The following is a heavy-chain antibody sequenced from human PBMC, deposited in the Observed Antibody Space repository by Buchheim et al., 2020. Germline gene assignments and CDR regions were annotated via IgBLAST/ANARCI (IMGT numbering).Heavy chain of an antibody. Sequence: QVQLVESGGGVVQPGRSLRLSCADSGFTFSSYAMHWVRQAPGKGLEWVAVISYDGSNKYYADSVKGRFTISRDNSKNTLYLQMNSLRAEDTAVYYCAKDHAAGMVYGSIDYWGQGTL. V-gene: IGHV3-30*04. J-gene: IGHJ4*02. CDR1: GFTFSSYA. CDR2: ISYDGSNK. CDR3: AKDHAAGMVYGSIDY. D-gene: IGHD6-13*01.